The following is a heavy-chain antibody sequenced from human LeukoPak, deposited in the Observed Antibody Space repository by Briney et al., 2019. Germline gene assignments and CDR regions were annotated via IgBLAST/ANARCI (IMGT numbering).Heavy chain of an antibody. Sequence: SETLSLTCTVSGGSISSSSYYWGWIRQPPGKGLEWIGSIYYSGSTYYNPSLKSRVTISVDTSKNQFSLKLSSVTAADTAVYYRARYIVVVVAATLASWFDPWGQGTLVTVSS. J-gene: IGHJ5*02. CDR1: GGSISSSSYY. CDR3: ARYIVVVVAATLASWFDP. D-gene: IGHD2-15*01. V-gene: IGHV4-39*01. CDR2: IYYSGST.